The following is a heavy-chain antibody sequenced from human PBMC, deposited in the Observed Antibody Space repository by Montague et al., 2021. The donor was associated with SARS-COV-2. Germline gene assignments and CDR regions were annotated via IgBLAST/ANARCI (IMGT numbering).Heavy chain of an antibody. CDR3: ARQDAWAYCGDECYRGWFDS. V-gene: IGHV4-59*01. CDR1: FGSISTYY. CDR2: IFYNGST. Sequence: SETRFLTCTVSFGSISTYYWSWIRQPPGKGLEWIGFIFYNGSTKXNPSLKRRVSISLDTSKNQFSLKPSSVTAADTAVYYCARQDAWAYCGDECYRGWFDSWGQGTLVTVSS. D-gene: IGHD2-21*01. J-gene: IGHJ5*01.